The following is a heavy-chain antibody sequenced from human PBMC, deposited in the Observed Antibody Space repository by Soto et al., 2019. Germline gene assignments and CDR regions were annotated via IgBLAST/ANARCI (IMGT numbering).Heavy chain of an antibody. V-gene: IGHV3-30*18. CDR1: GFSFSSYG. J-gene: IGHJ4*01. CDR2: ISYDGSNK. D-gene: IGHD2-2*01. Sequence: QVQLVESGGGVVQPGRSLRLSCAASGFSFSSYGMHWLRQAAGKGLEWVAVISYDGSNKYYADSVRGRFTISRDNSKNTLYLQMNGLRPEDTAVFYCAKERMEQYQLLLFFDYWGHGTLVAVSS. CDR3: AKERMEQYQLLLFFDY.